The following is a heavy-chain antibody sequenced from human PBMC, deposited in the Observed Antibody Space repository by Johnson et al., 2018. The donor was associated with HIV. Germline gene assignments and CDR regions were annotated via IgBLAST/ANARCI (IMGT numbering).Heavy chain of an antibody. D-gene: IGHD3-3*02. CDR3: AKDTLLESGFDI. CDR2: ISWNSGRI. V-gene: IGHV3-9*01. Sequence: VQLVESGGGLVQPGWSLRLSCAASGFSFDDYAMHWVRQAPGKGLEWVSGISWNSGRIGYADSVKGRFTISRDNAKNSLYLQMNSLRAEDTALYYCAKDTLLESGFDIWGQGTMVTVSS. CDR1: GFSFDDYA. J-gene: IGHJ3*02.